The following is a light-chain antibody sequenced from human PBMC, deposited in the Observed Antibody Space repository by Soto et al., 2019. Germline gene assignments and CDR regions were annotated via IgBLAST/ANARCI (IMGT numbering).Light chain of an antibody. CDR2: GAS. J-gene: IGKJ1*01. Sequence: EIVLTQSPGTLSLSPGERATLSCRASQSVSSGYLAWYQQKPGQAPRLLIYGASSRATGIPDRFSGSGSGTXXTXTITRLEPEDFAVYYCQQYGSSPPWTFGQGTKVEIK. CDR1: QSVSSGY. V-gene: IGKV3-20*01. CDR3: QQYGSSPPWT.